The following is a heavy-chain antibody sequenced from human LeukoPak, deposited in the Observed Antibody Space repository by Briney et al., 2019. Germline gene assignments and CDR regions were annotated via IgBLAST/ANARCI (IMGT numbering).Heavy chain of an antibody. J-gene: IGHJ3*02. CDR3: ARQSDVRTRRGDDAFDI. Sequence: ASVKVSCKTSGYTFTNYGISWVRQAPGQGLEWMGWISAYNGNTNYAQTLQGRVTMTTDTSTSTAYMELRSLRSDETAVYYCARQSDVRTRRGDDAFDIWGQGTMVTVSS. V-gene: IGHV1-18*01. CDR1: GYTFTNYG. D-gene: IGHD3-10*01. CDR2: ISAYNGNT.